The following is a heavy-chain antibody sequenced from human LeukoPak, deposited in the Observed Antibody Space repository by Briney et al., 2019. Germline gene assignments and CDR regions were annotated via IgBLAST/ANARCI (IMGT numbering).Heavy chain of an antibody. CDR1: GYSFTSYW. D-gene: IGHD4-17*01. Sequence: GESLKISCKGSGYSFTSYWIGWVRQMPGKGLEWMGIIYPGDSDTRYSPSFQGQVTISADKSISTAYLQWSSLKASDTAVYYCARDRSTVTTKYYYYYYMDVWGKGTTVTVSS. CDR3: ARDRSTVTTKYYYYYYMDV. J-gene: IGHJ6*03. V-gene: IGHV5-51*01. CDR2: IYPGDSDT.